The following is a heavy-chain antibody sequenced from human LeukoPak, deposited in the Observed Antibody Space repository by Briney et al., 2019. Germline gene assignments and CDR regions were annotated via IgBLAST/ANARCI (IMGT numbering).Heavy chain of an antibody. CDR2: INPGSGGT. V-gene: IGHV1-2*06. Sequence: ASVKVSCKASGYILTEYSIRWVRQAPGQGLEWMGRINPGSGGTNFAQKFQGRVTLTRDTSIGTAYMELSSLRSDDTAVYYCARGNYYSSGSYNDYWGQGTLVTVSS. CDR1: GYILTEYS. CDR3: ARGNYYSSGSYNDY. J-gene: IGHJ4*02. D-gene: IGHD3-10*01.